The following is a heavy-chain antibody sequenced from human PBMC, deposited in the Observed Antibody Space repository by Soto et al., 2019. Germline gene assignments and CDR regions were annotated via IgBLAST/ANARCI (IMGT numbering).Heavy chain of an antibody. D-gene: IGHD3-9*01. CDR1: GFIFSSHN. V-gene: IGHV3-21*06. Sequence: DVQLVESGGGLVKPGGSLRLSCAASGFIFSSHNMNWVRQAPGTGLEWVSSITGSSSNIFYADSVKGRFTISRDNAKNTVYLQMNSLRAEDTGVYYCARLVASETGYGMDVWGQGTTVTVSS. CDR3: ARLVASETGYGMDV. J-gene: IGHJ6*02. CDR2: ITGSSSNI.